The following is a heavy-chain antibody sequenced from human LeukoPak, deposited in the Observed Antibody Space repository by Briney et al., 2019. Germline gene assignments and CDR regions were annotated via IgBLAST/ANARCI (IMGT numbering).Heavy chain of an antibody. CDR1: GGSISSSSYY. Sequence: SETLSLTCTVSGGSISSSSYYWGWIRQPPGKGLEWIGSIYYSGSTYYNPSLKSRVTISVDTSKNQFSLKLSSVTAADTAVYYCARGSRGSSPLLWFGEFPDWGQGTLVTVSS. V-gene: IGHV4-39*07. D-gene: IGHD3-10*01. CDR2: IYYSGST. J-gene: IGHJ4*02. CDR3: ARGSRGSSPLLWFGEFPD.